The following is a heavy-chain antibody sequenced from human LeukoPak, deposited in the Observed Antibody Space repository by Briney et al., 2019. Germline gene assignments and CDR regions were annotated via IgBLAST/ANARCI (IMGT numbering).Heavy chain of an antibody. CDR3: ARPPYSSSWADAFDI. D-gene: IGHD6-13*01. CDR2: IYDSGST. V-gene: IGHV4-39*01. Sequence: PSETLSLTCTVSGGSIRSSYYYWGWIRQPPGKGLEWIGSIYDSGSTYYNPSLKSRVTISVDTSKNQFSLKLSSVTAADTAVYYCARPPYSSSWADAFDIWGQGTMVTVSS. CDR1: GGSIRSSYYY. J-gene: IGHJ3*02.